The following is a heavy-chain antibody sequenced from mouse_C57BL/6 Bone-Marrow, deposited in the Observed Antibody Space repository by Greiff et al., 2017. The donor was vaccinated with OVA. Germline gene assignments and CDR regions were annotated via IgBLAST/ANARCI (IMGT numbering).Heavy chain of an antibody. CDR1: GYTFTSYW. CDR3: ARSGYYYGSSSWFAY. D-gene: IGHD1-1*01. CDR2: IYPGSGST. Sequence: QVQLQQPGAELVMPGASVKLSCKASGYTFTSYWITWVKQRPGQGLEWIGDIYPGSGSTNYNEKFKSKATLTVDTSSSTAYMQLSSLTSEDSAVYYCARSGYYYGSSSWFAYWGQGTTLTVST. V-gene: IGHV1-55*01. J-gene: IGHJ2*01.